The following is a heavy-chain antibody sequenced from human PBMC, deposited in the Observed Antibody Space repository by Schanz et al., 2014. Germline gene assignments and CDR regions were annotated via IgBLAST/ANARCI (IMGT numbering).Heavy chain of an antibody. V-gene: IGHV3-48*01. CDR3: ARIGGSVFDY. CDR2: ISGSSRTI. J-gene: IGHJ4*02. D-gene: IGHD3-10*01. Sequence: EVQLVESGGGWVQPGGSLRLSCAASGFTFSDYSMNWVRQAPGKGPEWVSYISGSSRTIYYADSVKGRFTISRDNAKNSVFLQMNSLRAEDTAVYYCARIGGSVFDYWAQGTLXTVSS. CDR1: GFTFSDYS.